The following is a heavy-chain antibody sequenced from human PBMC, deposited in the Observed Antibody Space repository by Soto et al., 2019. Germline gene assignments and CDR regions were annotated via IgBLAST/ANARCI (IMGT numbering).Heavy chain of an antibody. CDR2: INWNGGST. V-gene: IGHV3-20*04. J-gene: IGHJ4*02. D-gene: IGHD6-19*01. Sequence: GGSLRLSCEASGFTFDDYVMSWVRQVPGKGLEWVSGINWNGGSTGYADSVKGRFTISRDNAKNSLYLQMNSLRAEDTALYYCARVGSYSSAWYYPSDHWGQGTLVTVSS. CDR3: ARVGSYSSAWYYPSDH. CDR1: GFTFDDYV.